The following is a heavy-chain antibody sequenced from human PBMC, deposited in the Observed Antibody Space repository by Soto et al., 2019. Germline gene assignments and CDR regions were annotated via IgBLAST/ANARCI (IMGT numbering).Heavy chain of an antibody. CDR2: IYRTGST. CDR1: GGSITTYY. V-gene: IGHV4-4*09. J-gene: IGHJ3*02. D-gene: IGHD3-3*01. Sequence: SETLSLTCTVSGGSITTYYWNWIRQSPGKGLEWIGYIYRTGSTHYNPSLNSRAAISLGTSRNQFSLQLKSVTAADTAVYFCARQIGDDPFDIWGQGTMVTVSS. CDR3: ARQIGDDPFDI.